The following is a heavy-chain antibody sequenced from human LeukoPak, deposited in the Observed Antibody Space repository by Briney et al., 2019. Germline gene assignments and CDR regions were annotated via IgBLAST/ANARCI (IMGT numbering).Heavy chain of an antibody. D-gene: IGHD2-2*01. CDR2: ISSSSNYI. CDR3: AAIVVVPAANLGGFGPGNTAVRGVPVDY. CDR1: GFTFSSYS. Sequence: PGGSLRLSCAASGFTFSSYSMNWVRQAPGKGLEWVSSISSSSNYIYYADSVKGRFTISRDNAKNSLYLQMNSLRAEDTAVYYCAAIVVVPAANLGGFGPGNTAVRGVPVDYWGQGTLVTVSS. J-gene: IGHJ4*02. V-gene: IGHV3-21*01.